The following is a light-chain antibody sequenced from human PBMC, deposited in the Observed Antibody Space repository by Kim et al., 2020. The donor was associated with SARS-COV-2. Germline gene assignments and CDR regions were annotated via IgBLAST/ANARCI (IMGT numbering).Light chain of an antibody. CDR2: EVT. V-gene: IGLV2-8*01. Sequence: SALTQPPSASGSPGQSVTISCTGTSSDVGGYNYVSWYQQHPGKAPKLIIYEVTERPSWVPNRFSGSKSGNTASLTVSGLQAEDEANYYCSSFAGSSVVFGGGTQLTVL. CDR3: SSFAGSSVV. J-gene: IGLJ2*01. CDR1: SSDVGGYNY.